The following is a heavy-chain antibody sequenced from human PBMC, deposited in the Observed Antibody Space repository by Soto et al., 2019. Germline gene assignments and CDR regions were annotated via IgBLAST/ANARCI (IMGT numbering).Heavy chain of an antibody. V-gene: IGHV4-30-2*01. CDR3: ARGLFSENYYSGGWYYFDS. J-gene: IGHJ4*02. CDR1: GGSISSGGYS. D-gene: IGHD1-26*01. CDR2: IYHSGST. Sequence: PSETLSLTCAVSGGSISSGGYSWSWIRQPPGKGLEWIGYIYHSGSTNSNPSLKSRVTISLVTSKNQFSLELTSVTAADTAVYYCARGLFSENYYSGGWYYFDSWGQGTLVTVSS.